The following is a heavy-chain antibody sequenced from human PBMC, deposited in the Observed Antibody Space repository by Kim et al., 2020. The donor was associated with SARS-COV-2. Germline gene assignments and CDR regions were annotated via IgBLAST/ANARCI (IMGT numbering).Heavy chain of an antibody. V-gene: IGHV4-34*01. D-gene: IGHD3-10*01. CDR1: GGSFSGYY. J-gene: IGHJ6*02. Sequence: SETLSLTCAVYGGSFSGYYWSWIRQPPGKGLEWIGEINHSGSTNYNPSLKSRVTISVDTSKNQFSLKLSSVTAADTAVYYCARGRPGVLLWFREPRGGMDVWGQGTTVTVYS. CDR2: INHSGST. CDR3: ARGRPGVLLWFREPRGGMDV.